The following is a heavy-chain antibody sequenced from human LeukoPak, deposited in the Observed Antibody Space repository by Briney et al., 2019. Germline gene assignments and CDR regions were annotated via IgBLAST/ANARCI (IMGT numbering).Heavy chain of an antibody. J-gene: IGHJ4*02. V-gene: IGHV3-21*01. Sequence: MAGGSLRLSCAASEFTFSSYSMNWVRQAPGKGLEWVSSISSSSSYIYYADSVKGRFTISRDNAKNSLYLQMNSLRAEDTAVYYCARDIDPHYYASGVVWDDYWGQGTQVTVSS. CDR3: ARDIDPHYYASGVVWDDY. CDR2: ISSSSSYI. D-gene: IGHD3-10*01. CDR1: EFTFSSYS.